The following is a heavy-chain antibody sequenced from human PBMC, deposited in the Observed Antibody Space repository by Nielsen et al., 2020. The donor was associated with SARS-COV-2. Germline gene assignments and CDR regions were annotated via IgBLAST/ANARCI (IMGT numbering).Heavy chain of an antibody. CDR3: ARVDRDGDYDILTGQGGPYYFDY. J-gene: IGHJ4*02. Sequence: SETLSLTCTVSGGSISSGDYYWSWIRQPPGKGLEWIGYIYYSGSTYYNPSLKSRVTISVDTSKNQFSLKLSSVTAADTAVYYCARVDRDGDYDILTGQGGPYYFDYWGQGTLVTVSS. CDR1: GGSISSGDYY. V-gene: IGHV4-30-4*01. D-gene: IGHD3-9*01. CDR2: IYYSGST.